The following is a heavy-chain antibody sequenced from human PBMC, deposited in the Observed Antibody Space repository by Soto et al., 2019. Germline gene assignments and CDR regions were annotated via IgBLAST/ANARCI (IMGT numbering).Heavy chain of an antibody. CDR3: ARGQYYYDSSGYYYYYGMDV. D-gene: IGHD3-22*01. CDR1: GGTFSSYA. CDR2: IIPIFGTA. Sequence: ASVKVSCKASGGTFSSYAISRVRQAPGQGLEWMGGIIPIFGTANYAQKFQGRVTITADGSTSTAYMELSSLRSEDTAVYYCARGQYYYDSSGYYYYYGMDVWGQGTTVTVSS. V-gene: IGHV1-69*13. J-gene: IGHJ6*02.